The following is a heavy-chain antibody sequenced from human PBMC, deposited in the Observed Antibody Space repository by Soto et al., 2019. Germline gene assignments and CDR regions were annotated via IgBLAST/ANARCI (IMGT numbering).Heavy chain of an antibody. D-gene: IGHD2-2*01. CDR1: GFTFSSYA. V-gene: IGHV3-23*01. CDR2: ISGSGGST. CDR3: AKTPSAVVVPAANYFY. J-gene: IGHJ4*02. Sequence: GGSLRLSCAASGFTFSSYAMSWVRQAPGKGLEWVSAISGSGGSTYYADSVKGRFTISRDNSKNTLYLQMNSLRAEDTAVYYCAKTPSAVVVPAANYFYWGQGTPVTVSS.